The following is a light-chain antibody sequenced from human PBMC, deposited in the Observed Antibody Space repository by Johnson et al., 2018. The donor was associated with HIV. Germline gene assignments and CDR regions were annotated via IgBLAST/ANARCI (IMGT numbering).Light chain of an antibody. V-gene: IGLV1-51*01. CDR1: SSNIGNNY. CDR3: ATCDNSLRV. CDR2: DNN. J-gene: IGLJ1*01. Sequence: QSVLTQPPSVSAAPGQKVTISCSGSSSNIGNNYVSWYQQLPGTAPNLLIYDNNKRPSGIPDRFSASKSGTSATLGITGLQTGDEANYYCATCDNSLRVFGTGTRVTVL.